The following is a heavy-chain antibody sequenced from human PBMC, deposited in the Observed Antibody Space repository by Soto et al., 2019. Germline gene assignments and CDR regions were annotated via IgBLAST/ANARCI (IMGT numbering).Heavy chain of an antibody. J-gene: IGHJ4*02. V-gene: IGHV3-7*04. CDR2: IKEDGSEK. Sequence: GSLRLSCAVSGFSFRSYWMSWVRQAPGKGLEWVANIKEDGSEKNYVDSVNGRFTISRDNAKNSLYLQMNSLRAEDTAVYFCARSGSDFDCWGQGTLVTVSS. CDR3: ARSGSDFDC. CDR1: GFSFRSYW.